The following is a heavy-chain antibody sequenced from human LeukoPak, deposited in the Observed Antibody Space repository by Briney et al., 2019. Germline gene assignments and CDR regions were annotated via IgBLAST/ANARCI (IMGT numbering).Heavy chain of an antibody. CDR2: ISSSGSAI. D-gene: IGHD6-19*01. CDR3: ARGGSLGY. Sequence: PGGSLSLSCAASGFTFSSYEMNWVRQAPGKGLEWVSKISSSGSAIYYADSVKGRFTISRDHAKSTLYLQMNSLRAEDTAVYYCARGGSLGYWGQGTLVTVSS. J-gene: IGHJ4*02. V-gene: IGHV3-48*03. CDR1: GFTFSSYE.